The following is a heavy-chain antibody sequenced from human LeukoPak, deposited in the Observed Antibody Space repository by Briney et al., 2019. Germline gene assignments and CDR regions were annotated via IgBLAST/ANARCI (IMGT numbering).Heavy chain of an antibody. J-gene: IGHJ5*02. CDR1: GGSFSGYY. CDR2: IYYSGST. Sequence: SETLSLTCAVYGGSFSGYYWGWIRQPPGKGLECIGSIYYSGSTYYNPSLKSRVTISVDTSKNQFSLKLSSVTAADTAVYYCAASVWFGELIVSPWGQGTLVTVSS. V-gene: IGHV4-39*01. CDR3: AASVWFGELIVSP. D-gene: IGHD3-10*01.